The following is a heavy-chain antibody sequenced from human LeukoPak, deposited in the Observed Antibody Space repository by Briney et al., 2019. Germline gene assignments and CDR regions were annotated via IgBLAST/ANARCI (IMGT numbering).Heavy chain of an antibody. D-gene: IGHD3-22*01. Sequence: GGSLRLSCAASGFTFSSYAMSWVRQAPGKGLEWVSAISGSGGSTYYADSVKGRFTISRDNSKNTLYLQMNSLRAEDTAVYYCAKNGDSSGYYYKSCFDYWGQGTLVTVFS. CDR3: AKNGDSSGYYYKSCFDY. CDR2: ISGSGGST. J-gene: IGHJ4*02. V-gene: IGHV3-23*01. CDR1: GFTFSSYA.